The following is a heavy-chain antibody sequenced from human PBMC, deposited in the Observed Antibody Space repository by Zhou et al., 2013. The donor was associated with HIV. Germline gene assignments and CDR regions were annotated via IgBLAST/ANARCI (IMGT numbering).Heavy chain of an antibody. Sequence: QVQLVQSGAEVKKPGSSVKVSCKASGGTFSSYAISWVRQAPGQGLEWMGWLNPNTGGTRYAQNFQGRVTMTRDTSITTVYMELNSLRSDDTAVYYCAKDIKWGSYLGIDLDSWGQGTLVTVSP. CDR2: LNPNTGGT. CDR3: AKDIKWGSYLGIDLDS. D-gene: IGHD1-26*01. CDR1: GGTFSSYA. J-gene: IGHJ4*02. V-gene: IGHV1-2*02.